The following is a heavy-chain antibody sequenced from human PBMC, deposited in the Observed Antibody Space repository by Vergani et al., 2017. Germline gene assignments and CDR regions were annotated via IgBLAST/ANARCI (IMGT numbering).Heavy chain of an antibody. CDR2: IYHSGST. D-gene: IGHD3-22*01. CDR1: GTSISGSSDY. CDR3: ARIGPYFHDSRIDY. Sequence: QLQLQESGPGLLKPSETLSLTCSVSGTSISGSSDYWSWIRQAPGKGLEWIGYIYHSGSTSYNPSLKSRVSMSVETSKNQFSLNLRSVTAADTAIYYCARIGPYFHDSRIDYWGQGRLVTVSS. J-gene: IGHJ4*02. V-gene: IGHV4-30-4*08.